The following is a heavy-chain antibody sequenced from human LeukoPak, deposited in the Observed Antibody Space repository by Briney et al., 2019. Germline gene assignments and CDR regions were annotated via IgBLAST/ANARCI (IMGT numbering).Heavy chain of an antibody. CDR3: ARDRWFGQLDTLTY. J-gene: IGHJ4*02. CDR1: GYTFTDYY. V-gene: IGHV1-2*02. D-gene: IGHD3-10*01. CDR2: IDPKRGGT. Sequence: ASVKVSYTAFGYTFTDYYIHWVRQSPGQGLGWMGGIDPKRGGTYYAQRFPARVNLTRDTSINTSYMEVRSDDTAVYFCARDRWFGQLDTLTYWGEGTLVTASS.